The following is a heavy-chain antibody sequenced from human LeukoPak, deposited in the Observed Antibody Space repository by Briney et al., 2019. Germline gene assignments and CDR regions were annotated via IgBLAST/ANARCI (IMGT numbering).Heavy chain of an antibody. V-gene: IGHV4-39*07. CDR3: ASKAVPGYYMDV. J-gene: IGHJ6*03. D-gene: IGHD3-10*01. Sequence: SETLSLTCTVSGDSVRRSTYFWGWIRQPPGKGLEWIGTVYFNGNTYYNPSLKSRVTISVDRSKNQFSLKLSSVTAADTAVYYCASKAVPGYYMDVWGKGTTVTVSS. CDR1: GDSVRRSTYF. CDR2: VYFNGNT.